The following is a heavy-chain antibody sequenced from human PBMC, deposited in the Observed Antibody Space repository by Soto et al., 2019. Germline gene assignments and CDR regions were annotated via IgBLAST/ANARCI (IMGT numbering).Heavy chain of an antibody. Sequence: SETLSLTCTVSGGSISSGTYYWGWMRQPPGKGLEWIASFFIGGNTYYNPSLKSRVTISADTSQNQFSLDLTSVTATDTAVYFCARHPGYCSGGSCNGQYTLDVWGQGTTVTVSS. CDR3: ARHPGYCSGGSCNGQYTLDV. V-gene: IGHV4-39*01. D-gene: IGHD2-15*01. J-gene: IGHJ6*02. CDR1: GGSISSGTYY. CDR2: FFIGGNT.